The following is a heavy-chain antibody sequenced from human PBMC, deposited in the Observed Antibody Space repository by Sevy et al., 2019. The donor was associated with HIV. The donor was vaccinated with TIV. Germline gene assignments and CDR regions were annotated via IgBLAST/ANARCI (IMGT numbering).Heavy chain of an antibody. Sequence: GGSLRLSCAASGFTFSSYEMNWVRQAPGKGLEWVSYISSSGSAIYYADSVKGRFIISRDNAKNSLFLQMNSLRAEDTAVYYCARAAVAGTGTGGGYWGQGTLVTVSS. D-gene: IGHD6-19*01. CDR1: GFTFSSYE. V-gene: IGHV3-48*03. CDR3: ARAAVAGTGTGGGY. CDR2: ISSSGSAI. J-gene: IGHJ4*02.